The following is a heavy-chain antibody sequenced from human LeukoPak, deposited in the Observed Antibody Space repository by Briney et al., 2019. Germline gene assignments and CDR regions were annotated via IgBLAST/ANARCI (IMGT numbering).Heavy chain of an antibody. CDR1: GGSFSGYY. Sequence: SETLSLTCAVYGGSFSGYYWSWIRQPPGKGLEWIGEINHSGSTNYNPSLKSRVTISVDTSKNQFSLKLSSVTAADTAVYYCASGVNWGDGYFDLWGRGTLVTVSS. CDR2: INHSGST. CDR3: ASGVNWGDGYFDL. V-gene: IGHV4-34*01. J-gene: IGHJ2*01. D-gene: IGHD3-16*01.